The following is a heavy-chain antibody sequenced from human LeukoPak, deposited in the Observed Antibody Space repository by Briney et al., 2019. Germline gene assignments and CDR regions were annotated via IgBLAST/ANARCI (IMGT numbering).Heavy chain of an antibody. V-gene: IGHV3-9*03. J-gene: IGHJ4*02. CDR2: ISWNSGNI. CDR1: GFNFDDHA. D-gene: IGHD3-10*01. CDR3: AKGSYFGSPFGY. Sequence: GGSLRLSCAASGFNFDDHAIHWVRQAPGKGLEWVSGISWNSGNIGYADSVKGRFTISRDNAKNSLYLQMNSLRAEDMALYYCAKGSYFGSPFGYWGQGTLVTVSS.